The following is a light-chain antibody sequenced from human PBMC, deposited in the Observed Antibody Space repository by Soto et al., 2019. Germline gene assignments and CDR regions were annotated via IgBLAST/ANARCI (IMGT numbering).Light chain of an antibody. Sequence: QSALSQPASMSGSPGQSITIPCTGASSDIGLYNYVSWYQHHPGKAPKLLISEVNVRPSGLSDRFSASKAGNTASLTISGPQPEDEAYYYCSSLSTTSTPIVFGSGTKATV. J-gene: IGLJ1*01. CDR1: SSDIGLYNY. CDR3: SSLSTTSTPIV. CDR2: EVN. V-gene: IGLV2-14*01.